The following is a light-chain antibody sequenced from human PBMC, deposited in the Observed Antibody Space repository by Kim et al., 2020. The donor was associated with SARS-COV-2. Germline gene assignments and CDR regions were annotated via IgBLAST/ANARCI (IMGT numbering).Light chain of an antibody. CDR3: QVCVCSCAHPL. J-gene: IGLJ3*02. Sequence: VSVAPGKTARITCGGNNIGSKSVHLYQQNPGQAPLLFLYYDIDRPSFLPVRFSVSSSAYPSSLTLSSVHAGAEADYYCQVCVCSCAHPLFG. CDR2: YDI. V-gene: IGLV3-21*04. CDR1: NIGSKS.